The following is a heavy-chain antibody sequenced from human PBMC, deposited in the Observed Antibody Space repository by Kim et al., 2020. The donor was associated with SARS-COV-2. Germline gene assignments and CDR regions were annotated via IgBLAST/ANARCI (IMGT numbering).Heavy chain of an antibody. CDR2: IYYSGST. V-gene: IGHV4-39*01. J-gene: IGHJ6*02. D-gene: IGHD3-16*02. Sequence: SETLSLTCTVSGGSISSSSYYWGWIRQPPGKGLEWIGSIYYSGSTYYNPSLKSRVTISVDTSKNQFSLKLSSVTAADTAVYYCSSYDYVWGSYRPTYYYYGMDVWGQGTTVTVSS. CDR1: GGSISSSSYY. CDR3: SSYDYVWGSYRPTYYYYGMDV.